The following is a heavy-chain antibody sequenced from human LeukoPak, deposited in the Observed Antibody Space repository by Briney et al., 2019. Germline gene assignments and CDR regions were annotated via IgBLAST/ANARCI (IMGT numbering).Heavy chain of an antibody. CDR3: ATDLGDYGDYLRC. CDR1: GFTFNTYS. D-gene: IGHD4-17*01. V-gene: IGHV3-21*03. Sequence: GGSLRLSCEASGFTFNTYSMNWARQAPGKGLEWVSSIDSSGGYMFYADSVKGRFTISRDNSKNTLYLQMNSLEAEDTAVYYCATDLGDYGDYLRCWGQGAQVTVSS. CDR2: IDSSGGYM. J-gene: IGHJ4*02.